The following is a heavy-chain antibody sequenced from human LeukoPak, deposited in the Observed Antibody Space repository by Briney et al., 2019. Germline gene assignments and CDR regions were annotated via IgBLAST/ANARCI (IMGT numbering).Heavy chain of an antibody. CDR2: INPSGGST. D-gene: IGHD4-17*01. J-gene: IGHJ6*03. CDR1: GYTFANYY. Sequence: GASVKVSCKASGYTFANYYIHWVRQTPGQGLEWMGIINPSGGSTSYAQKFQGRVTMTRDMSTSTVYMELSSLRSEDTAVYYCASTVYYYYYMDVWGKGTTVTVSS. V-gene: IGHV1-46*01. CDR3: ASTVYYYYYMDV.